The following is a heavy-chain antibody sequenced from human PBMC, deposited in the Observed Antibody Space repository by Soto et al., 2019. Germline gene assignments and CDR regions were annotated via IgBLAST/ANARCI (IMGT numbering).Heavy chain of an antibody. CDR3: ARGTDYADLGNAEYFHP. D-gene: IGHD4-17*01. CDR1: GFTFRTYG. CDR2: ISKDGTST. J-gene: IGHJ1*01. V-gene: IGHV3-30*03. Sequence: QVQLVESGGGVVQPGRSLRLSCAASGFTFRTYGIHWVRQAPGKGLEWVALISKDGTSTYYADSVRGRFTTSRDNSQNQVFLQMNSLRPEDTAIYFCARGTDYADLGNAEYFHPWGQGTLVTVSS.